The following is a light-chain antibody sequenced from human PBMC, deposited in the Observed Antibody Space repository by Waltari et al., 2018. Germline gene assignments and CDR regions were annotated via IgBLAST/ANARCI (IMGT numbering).Light chain of an antibody. CDR2: EAS. CDR3: QQYDTYSWT. Sequence: DIQMTQSPSTVSASVGERVTITYRASQSISRCLAWYKQKPGKAPKLLIYEASTLETGVPSRFSGSRSGTEFTLTISSLQPDDFATYYCQQYDTYSWTFGQGTKVEIK. CDR1: QSISRC. J-gene: IGKJ1*01. V-gene: IGKV1-5*03.